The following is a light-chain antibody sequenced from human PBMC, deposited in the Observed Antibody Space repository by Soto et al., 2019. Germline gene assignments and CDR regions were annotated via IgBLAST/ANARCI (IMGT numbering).Light chain of an antibody. CDR2: EVS. Sequence: QSVLTQPASVSGSPGQSITISCTGTTSDVGGYDYVSWYQQHPGQAPKLWIYEVSNRPSGVSHRFSGSKSGNTASLSISRLQAEDEADCVCYSFTSGNTLEVFGTWTKVTV. J-gene: IGLJ1*01. V-gene: IGLV2-14*01. CDR1: TSDVGGYDY. CDR3: YSFTSGNTLEV.